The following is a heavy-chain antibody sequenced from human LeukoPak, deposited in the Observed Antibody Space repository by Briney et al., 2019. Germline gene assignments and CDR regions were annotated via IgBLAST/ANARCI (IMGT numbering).Heavy chain of an antibody. D-gene: IGHD3-10*01. Sequence: GGSLRLSCAASGFTFSTYNMNWVRQAPGKGLEWVSSITSSSSYTFYADSVKGRFTISRDNAKNSLYLQMNSLRAEDTALYYCAKGRYYGSGLCLWFDPWGQGTLVTVSS. V-gene: IGHV3-21*04. CDR3: AKGRYYGSGLCLWFDP. CDR1: GFTFSTYN. CDR2: ITSSSSYT. J-gene: IGHJ5*02.